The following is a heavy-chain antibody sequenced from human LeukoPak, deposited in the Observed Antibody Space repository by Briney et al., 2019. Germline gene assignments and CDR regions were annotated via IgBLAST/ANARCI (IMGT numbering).Heavy chain of an antibody. D-gene: IGHD1-7*01. Sequence: GGSLRLSCAASGFTFSSYWFHWVRQAPGKGLVWFSRINSDGSGTTYADSVKGRFTISRDNAKSTLFLQMNSLRAEDTALYYCARTTSMNYVGDAFHIWGQGTMVTVSS. V-gene: IGHV3-74*01. CDR3: ARTTSMNYVGDAFHI. J-gene: IGHJ3*02. CDR1: GFTFSSYW. CDR2: INSDGSGT.